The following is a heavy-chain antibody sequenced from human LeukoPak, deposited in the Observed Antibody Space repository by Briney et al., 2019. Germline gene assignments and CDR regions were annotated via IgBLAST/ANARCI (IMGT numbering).Heavy chain of an antibody. CDR3: ARKWLVLRFDP. CDR1: GGSFSGYY. D-gene: IGHD6-19*01. V-gene: IGHV4-34*01. Sequence: PSETLSLTCAVYGGSFSGYYWSWIRQPPGKRLEWIGEINHSGSTNYNPSLKSRVTISVDTSKNQFSLKLSSVTAADTAVYYCARKWLVLRFDPWGQGTLVTVSS. J-gene: IGHJ5*02. CDR2: INHSGST.